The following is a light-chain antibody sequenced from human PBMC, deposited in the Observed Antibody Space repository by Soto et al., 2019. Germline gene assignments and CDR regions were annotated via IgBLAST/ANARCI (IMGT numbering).Light chain of an antibody. CDR2: SAS. J-gene: IGKJ2*01. CDR3: QQYYNWPPFS. CDR1: QSVSSY. Sequence: EILMTQSPATLSVSAGERATLSCRASQSVSSYLAWYQQKPGQAPRLLIYSASTRATDIPARFSGSGSGTEFTLTISSLQSEDSAVYYCQQYYNWPPFSFGQGTKLEIK. V-gene: IGKV3-15*01.